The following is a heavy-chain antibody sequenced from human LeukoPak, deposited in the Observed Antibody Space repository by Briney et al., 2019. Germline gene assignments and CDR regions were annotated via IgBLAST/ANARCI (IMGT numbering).Heavy chain of an antibody. Sequence: VSGPTLVNPTQTLTLTCTFSGFSLRTSGVAVGWIRQPPGKALEWLALIYWDDDKRYSPSLNNRLTITKDTSKNQVVLTLTGMEPVDTATYYCAHKRGYCGGDCYSSWGQGTLVIVSS. CDR1: GFSLRTSGVA. CDR3: AHKRGYCGGDCYSS. J-gene: IGHJ4*02. CDR2: IYWDDDK. V-gene: IGHV2-5*02. D-gene: IGHD2-21*02.